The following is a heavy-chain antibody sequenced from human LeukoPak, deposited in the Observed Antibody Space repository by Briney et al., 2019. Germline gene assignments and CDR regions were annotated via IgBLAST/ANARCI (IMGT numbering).Heavy chain of an antibody. D-gene: IGHD2-15*01. Sequence: GGSLRLSCAASGFTVSSNYMSWVRQAPGKGLEWISVIYTGGSTYYADSVKGRFTISRDNSKNTLYLQMNSLRAEDTAVYYCARRCSGGSCPWNYYYGMDVWGQGTTVTVSS. CDR3: ARRCSGGSCPWNYYYGMDV. CDR1: GFTVSSNY. V-gene: IGHV3-66*04. J-gene: IGHJ6*02. CDR2: IYTGGST.